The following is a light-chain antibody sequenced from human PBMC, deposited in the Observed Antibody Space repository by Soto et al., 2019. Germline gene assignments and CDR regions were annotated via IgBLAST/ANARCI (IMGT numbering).Light chain of an antibody. Sequence: EVVMTQSPGTLSVSPGESATLSRRASQTISTDLAWYQQRRGQPPRLLIYGASTRAPGIPARLSGSGSGTEFTLTISDLQSEDFAFYYCQQFHDWPKWTFGQGTKV. CDR3: QQFHDWPKWT. CDR1: QTISTD. CDR2: GAS. V-gene: IGKV3-15*01. J-gene: IGKJ1*01.